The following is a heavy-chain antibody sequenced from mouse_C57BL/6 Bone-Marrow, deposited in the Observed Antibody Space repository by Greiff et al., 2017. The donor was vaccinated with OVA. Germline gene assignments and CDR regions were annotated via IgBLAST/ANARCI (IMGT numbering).Heavy chain of an antibody. D-gene: IGHD1-1*01. CDR3: ARTYYGSSYGYFDV. V-gene: IGHV5-17*01. Sequence: EVTVVESGGGLVKPGGSLKLSCAASGFTFSDYGMHWVRQAPEKGLEWVAYISSGSSTIYYADTVKGRFTISRDNAKNTVFLQMTSLRSEDTAMYYCARTYYGSSYGYFDVWGTGTTVTVSS. CDR2: ISSGSSTI. CDR1: GFTFSDYG. J-gene: IGHJ1*03.